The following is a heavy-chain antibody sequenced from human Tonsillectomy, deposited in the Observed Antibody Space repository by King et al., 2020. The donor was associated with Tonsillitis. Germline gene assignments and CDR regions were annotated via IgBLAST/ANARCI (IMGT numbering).Heavy chain of an antibody. CDR1: GDSIGSGSYY. D-gene: IGHD6-19*01. Sequence: VQLQESGPGLVKPSQTLSLTCTVSGDSIGSGSYYWSWIRQPAGKGLEWIGRIYISGSTNYNPSLKSRVSMSVDTSKNQFSLKLSSVTAADTAVYYCARGSVAGTDNWGQGTLVTVSS. V-gene: IGHV4-61*02. J-gene: IGHJ4*02. CDR3: ARGSVAGTDN. CDR2: IYISGST.